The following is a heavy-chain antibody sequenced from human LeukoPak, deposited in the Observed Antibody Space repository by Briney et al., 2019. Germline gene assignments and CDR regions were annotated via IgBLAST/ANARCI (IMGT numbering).Heavy chain of an antibody. CDR1: GFTVSSNY. J-gene: IGHJ5*02. Sequence: GGSLRLSCAASGFTVSSNYMSWVRQAPGKGLEWGLVIYSGGSTYYADSVKGRFTISRDNSKNTLYLQMNSLRAEDTAVYYCAREVGSGSYGATWGQGTLVTVSS. CDR2: IYSGGST. D-gene: IGHD1-26*01. CDR3: AREVGSGSYGAT. V-gene: IGHV3-66*01.